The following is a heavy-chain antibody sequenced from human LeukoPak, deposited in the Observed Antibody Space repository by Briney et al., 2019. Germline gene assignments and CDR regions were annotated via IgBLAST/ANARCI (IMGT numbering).Heavy chain of an antibody. CDR3: AREASYSGSWWYFDH. Sequence: GGSLRLSCAASGFNVSSKYISWVRQAPGKGLEWVSVIYNGGSANYADSVKGRLTISRDNSKNKVYLQMNSLRVEDTAVYYCAREASYSGSWWYFDHWGQGTLVTVSS. V-gene: IGHV3-66*01. CDR2: IYNGGSA. D-gene: IGHD6-13*01. CDR1: GFNVSSKY. J-gene: IGHJ4*02.